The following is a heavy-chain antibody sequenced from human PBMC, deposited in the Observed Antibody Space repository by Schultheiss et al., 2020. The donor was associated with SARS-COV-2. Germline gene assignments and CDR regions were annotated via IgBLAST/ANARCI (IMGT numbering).Heavy chain of an antibody. CDR1: GGSISSGSYY. Sequence: SETLSLTSTVSGGSISSGSYYWSWIRQPAGKGLEWIGRIYTSGSTNYNPSLKSRVTMSVDTSKNQFSLKLSSVTAADTAVYYCARDRAARFDYWGQGTLVTVSS. CDR2: IYTSGST. V-gene: IGHV4-61*02. CDR3: ARDRAARFDY. J-gene: IGHJ4*02. D-gene: IGHD6-6*01.